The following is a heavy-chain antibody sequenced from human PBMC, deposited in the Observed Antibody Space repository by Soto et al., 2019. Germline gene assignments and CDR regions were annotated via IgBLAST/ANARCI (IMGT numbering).Heavy chain of an antibody. V-gene: IGHV1-69*06. CDR2: IIPIFGTA. CDR1: GGTFSSYA. D-gene: IGHD3-16*01. CDR3: ARMGDVPYYYYGMDV. Sequence: SVKVSCKASGGTFSSYAISWVRQAPGQGLEWMGGIIPIFGTANYAQRFQGRVTITADKSTSTAYMELSSLRSEDTAVYYCARMGDVPYYYYGMDVWGQGTTVTVSS. J-gene: IGHJ6*02.